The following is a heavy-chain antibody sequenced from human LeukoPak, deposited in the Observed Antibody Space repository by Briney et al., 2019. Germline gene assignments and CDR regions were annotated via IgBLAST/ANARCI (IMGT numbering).Heavy chain of an antibody. CDR1: GGSISSGSYY. J-gene: IGHJ4*02. Sequence: SETLSLTCTVSGGSISSGSYYWSWIRQPAGKGLEWIGRIYTSGSTNYNPSLKSRVTISVDTSKNQSSLRLSSVTAADTAVYYCARLGYYGSGSYPDYWGQGTLVTVSS. CDR3: ARLGYYGSGSYPDY. D-gene: IGHD3-10*01. V-gene: IGHV4-61*02. CDR2: IYTSGST.